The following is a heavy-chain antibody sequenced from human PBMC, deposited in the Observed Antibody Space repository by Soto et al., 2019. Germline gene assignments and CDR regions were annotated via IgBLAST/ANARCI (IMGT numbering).Heavy chain of an antibody. D-gene: IGHD5-18*01. CDR3: TVDTAMTNYGMDV. Sequence: GGSLRLSCAASGYTFSGSSMHWVRQASGKGLEWVGRIRSKANSYATAYAASVKGRFTISRDDSKNTAYLQMNSLKTEDTAVYYCTVDTAMTNYGMDVWGQGTTVTSP. CDR2: IRSKANSYAT. V-gene: IGHV3-73*01. J-gene: IGHJ6*02. CDR1: GYTFSGSS.